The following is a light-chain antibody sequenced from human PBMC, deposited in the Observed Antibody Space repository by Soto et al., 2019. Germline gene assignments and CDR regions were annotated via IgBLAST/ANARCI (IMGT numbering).Light chain of an antibody. Sequence: DIQMTQSPSSLSASVGDRVTITCQASQDISNYLNWYQQKPGQAPKRLIYDASNLETGVPSRFSGSGSGTDFTFTITSLQPEDLATYYCQEYDNRPQTFGPGSKVDIK. CDR2: DAS. CDR1: QDISNY. V-gene: IGKV1-33*01. CDR3: QEYDNRPQT. J-gene: IGKJ3*01.